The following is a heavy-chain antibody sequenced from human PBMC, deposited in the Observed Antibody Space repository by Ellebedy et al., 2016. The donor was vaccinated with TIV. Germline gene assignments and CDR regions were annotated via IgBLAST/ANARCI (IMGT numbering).Heavy chain of an antibody. CDR2: ISGSGGST. D-gene: IGHD2-2*01. J-gene: IGHJ5*02. CDR3: AKDASLGYCSSTSCQTGWFDP. CDR1: GFTFSSYA. Sequence: GESLKISXAASGFTFSSYAMSWVRQAPGKGLEWVSAISGSGGSTYYADSVKGRFTISRDNSKNTLYLQMNSLRAEDTAVYYCAKDASLGYCSSTSCQTGWFDPWGQGTLVTVSS. V-gene: IGHV3-23*01.